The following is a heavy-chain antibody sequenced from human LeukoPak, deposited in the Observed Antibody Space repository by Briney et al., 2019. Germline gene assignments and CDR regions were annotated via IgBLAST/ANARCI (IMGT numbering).Heavy chain of an antibody. Sequence: ASVKVSFTASGYTFTGYYMHWVRQAPGQGLEWMGWINPNSGGTNYAQKFQGRVTMTRDTSISTAYMELSRLRSDDTAVYYCASGPPGIAAAANELGYWGQGTLVTVSS. CDR3: ASGPPGIAAAANELGY. D-gene: IGHD6-13*01. V-gene: IGHV1-2*02. CDR1: GYTFTGYY. J-gene: IGHJ4*02. CDR2: INPNSGGT.